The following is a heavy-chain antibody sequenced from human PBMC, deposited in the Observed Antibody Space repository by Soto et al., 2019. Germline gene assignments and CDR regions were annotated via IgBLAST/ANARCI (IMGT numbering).Heavy chain of an antibody. CDR3: ARDLKDDYVWGSYRSGAFDI. D-gene: IGHD3-16*02. Sequence: SETLSLTWSVSGGSMSSTTWWSWVRQPPLKGLEWIGEIYHSGSTNYNPSLKSRVTISVDKSKNQFSLKLSSVTAADTAVYYCARDLKDDYVWGSYRSGAFDIWGQGKMVTVSS. CDR1: GGSMSSTTW. J-gene: IGHJ3*02. V-gene: IGHV4-4*02. CDR2: IYHSGST.